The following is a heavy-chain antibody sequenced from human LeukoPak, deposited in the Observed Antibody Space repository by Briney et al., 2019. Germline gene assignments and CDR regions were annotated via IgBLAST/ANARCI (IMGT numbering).Heavy chain of an antibody. Sequence: GASVKVSCKASGYTFTDYYIHWVRQAPGQGLEWMGWINPNSGGTLDAQKFQGRVTMTRDTSISTAYMELSRLRSDDTAVYYCARLRDTGLVYFDYWGQGTLVTVSS. CDR3: ARLRDTGLVYFDY. J-gene: IGHJ4*02. V-gene: IGHV1-2*02. CDR2: INPNSGGT. D-gene: IGHD5-18*01. CDR1: GYTFTDYY.